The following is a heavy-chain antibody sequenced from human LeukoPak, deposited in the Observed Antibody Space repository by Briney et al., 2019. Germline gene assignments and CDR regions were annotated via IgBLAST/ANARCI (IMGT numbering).Heavy chain of an antibody. D-gene: IGHD3-10*01. CDR2: ISGSGGST. Sequence: GGSLRLSCAASGFTFSSYAMSWARQAPGKGLEWVSAISGSGGSTYYADSVKGRFTISRDNSKNTLYLQMNSLRAEDTAVYYCAKSRLWFGELLGGYYFDYWGQGTLVTVSS. CDR3: AKSRLWFGELLGGYYFDY. CDR1: GFTFSSYA. V-gene: IGHV3-23*01. J-gene: IGHJ4*02.